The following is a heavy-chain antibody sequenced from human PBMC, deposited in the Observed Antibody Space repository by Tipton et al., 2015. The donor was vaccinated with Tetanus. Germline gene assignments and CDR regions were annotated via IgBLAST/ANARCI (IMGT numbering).Heavy chain of an antibody. CDR3: ARDSGHLVGAPRPQNPIDY. J-gene: IGHJ4*02. CDR2: TYYRSKWYN. Sequence: PGLVKPSQTLSLTCAISGDSVSSNSAAWNWIRQSPSRGLEWLGRTYYRSKWYNDYAVSVKSRITINPDTSKNQFSLQLNSVTPEDTAVYYCARDSGHLVGAPRPQNPIDYWGQGTLVTVSS. D-gene: IGHD1-26*01. CDR1: GDSVSSNSAA. V-gene: IGHV6-1*01.